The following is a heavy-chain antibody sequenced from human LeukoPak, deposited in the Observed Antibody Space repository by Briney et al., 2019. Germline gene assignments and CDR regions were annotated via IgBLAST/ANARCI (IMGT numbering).Heavy chain of an antibody. J-gene: IGHJ5*02. CDR1: GFTFSTYW. CDR3: AKNHVTVPNGDWFGP. V-gene: IGHV3-7*01. Sequence: GGSLRLSCAASGFTFSTYWMTWVRQAPGRGLEWVANIKWDGIETYYVDSVKGRFAISRNNAKNSLYLQMNNLRDEDTAVYYCAKNHVTVPNGDWFGPWGQGTLVTVSS. D-gene: IGHD4-11*01. CDR2: IKWDGIET.